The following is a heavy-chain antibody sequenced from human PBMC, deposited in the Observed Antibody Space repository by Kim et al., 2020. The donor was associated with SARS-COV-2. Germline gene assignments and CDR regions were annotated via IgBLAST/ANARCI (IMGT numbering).Heavy chain of an antibody. J-gene: IGHJ1*01. V-gene: IGHV3-7*01. CDR3: ARGPIYCGGDCYSYFQS. Sequence: GGSLRLSCAASGFTFNSYWMSWVRQAPGKGLEWVANIKEDGSEKSYVDSVKGRFTISRDNAKNSLFLKMNSLRAEDTAVYYCARGPIYCGGDCYSYFQSWGQGTLVTVSS. CDR1: GFTFNSYW. CDR2: IKEDGSEK. D-gene: IGHD2-21*02.